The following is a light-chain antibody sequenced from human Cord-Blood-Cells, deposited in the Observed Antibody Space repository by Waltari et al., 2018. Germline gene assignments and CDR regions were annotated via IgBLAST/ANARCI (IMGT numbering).Light chain of an antibody. J-gene: IGLJ2*01. CDR3: SSYTSSSTLDVV. CDR1: TSDVGGYNS. Sequence: QSAPTQPASVSGSPGPSITISCTGPTSDVGGYNSVSWYQQPPGKAPTLMIYEVSNRPSGVSNRFSGSKSGNTASLTISGLQAEDEADYYCSSYTSSSTLDVVFGGGTKLTVL. V-gene: IGLV2-14*01. CDR2: EVS.